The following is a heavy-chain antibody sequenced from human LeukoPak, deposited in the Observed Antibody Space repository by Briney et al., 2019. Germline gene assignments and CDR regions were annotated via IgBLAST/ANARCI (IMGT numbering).Heavy chain of an antibody. Sequence: SVKVSCKASGGTFSNYAISWVRQAPGQGLEWMVGIIPIFGTANYAQKLQDRVTLSMEESTSTAYMELSSLRSEDTAVYYCARGPTDYDFWTGYSKKYYYYMDVWGTGTTVTVSS. CDR2: IIPIFGTA. J-gene: IGHJ6*03. CDR3: ARGPTDYDFWTGYSKKYYYYMDV. D-gene: IGHD3-3*01. CDR1: GGTFSNYA. V-gene: IGHV1-69*05.